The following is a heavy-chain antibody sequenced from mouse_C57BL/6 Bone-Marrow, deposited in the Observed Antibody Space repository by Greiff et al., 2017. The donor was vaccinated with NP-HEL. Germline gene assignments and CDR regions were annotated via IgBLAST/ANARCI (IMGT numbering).Heavy chain of an antibody. CDR2: IYPGSGST. CDR1: GYTFTSYW. V-gene: IGHV1-55*01. J-gene: IGHJ3*01. CDR3: AMRAYYSNWGFAY. Sequence: VQLQQPGAELVKPGASVKMSCKASGYTFTSYWITWVKQRPGQGLEWIGDIYPGSGSTNYNEKFKSKATLTVDTSSSTAYMQLSSLTSEDAAVEYCAMRAYYSNWGFAYWGQGTLVTVSA. D-gene: IGHD2-5*01.